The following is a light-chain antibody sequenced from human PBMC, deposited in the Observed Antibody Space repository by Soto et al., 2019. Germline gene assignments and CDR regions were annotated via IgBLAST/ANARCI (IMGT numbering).Light chain of an antibody. CDR3: QSYDSSLSGYV. V-gene: IGLV1-40*01. Sequence: CALTRPPSVSGAPGEGVTISCTGSSSNIGAGYDVHWYQQHPGTAPKLLIYGNSNRPSGVPDRFSGSKSGTSASLAITGLQAEDEADYYCQSYDSSLSGYVFGTGTKVTVL. CDR1: SSNIGAGYD. CDR2: GNS. J-gene: IGLJ1*01.